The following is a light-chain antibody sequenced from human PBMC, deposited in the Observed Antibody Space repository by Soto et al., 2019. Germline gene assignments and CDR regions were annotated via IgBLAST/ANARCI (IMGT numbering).Light chain of an antibody. J-gene: IGLJ2*01. CDR1: SSDVGGYSY. V-gene: IGLV2-14*01. CDR3: SSFSSITREV. CDR2: EVS. Sequence: QSVLTQPASVSGSPGQSITISCTGTSSDVGGYSYVSWYQQHPGKTPKLMIYEVSNRPSGVSHRFSGSKSGNTASLTISGLQTEDEDDDYCSSFSSITREVFGGGTKLTVL.